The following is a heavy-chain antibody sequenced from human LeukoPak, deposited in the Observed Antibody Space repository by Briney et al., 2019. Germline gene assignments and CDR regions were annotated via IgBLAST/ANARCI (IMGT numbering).Heavy chain of an antibody. J-gene: IGHJ5*02. Sequence: GGSLRLSCAASGFTFSSYAMHWVRQAPGKGLEYVSAISSNGGSTYYANSVKGRFTISRDNSKNTLYLQMGSLRAEDMAVYYCARSRTVVTGVNWFDPWGREPWSPSPQ. V-gene: IGHV3-64*01. CDR3: ARSRTVVTGVNWFDP. CDR1: GFTFSSYA. D-gene: IGHD4-23*01. CDR2: ISSNGGST.